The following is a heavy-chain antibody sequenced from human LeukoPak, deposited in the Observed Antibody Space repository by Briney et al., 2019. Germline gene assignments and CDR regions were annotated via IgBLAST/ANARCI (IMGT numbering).Heavy chain of an antibody. J-gene: IGHJ4*02. Sequence: GGSLRLSCAASGFTFISYARSWFRQAPGKGREGVGAYNGSCGSPYYAASVKGRFTISRNDAKNSLYLQMNTLRSDDTALYYCASYYGINWVIGYWGRGTLVTVSS. CDR3: ASYYGINWVIGY. CDR2: YNGSCGSP. CDR1: GFTFISYA. D-gene: IGHD4-17*01. V-gene: IGHV3-23*01.